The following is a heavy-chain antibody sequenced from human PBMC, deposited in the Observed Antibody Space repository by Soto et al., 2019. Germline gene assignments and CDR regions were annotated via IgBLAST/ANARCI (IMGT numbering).Heavy chain of an antibody. CDR2: IGEGGFST. CDR3: ARDSITRVSSDVPGMDV. J-gene: IGHJ6*02. V-gene: IGHV3-23*01. Sequence: GGSLRLSCAASGFTFSTYAMSWVRQAPGKGLEWVSVIGEGGFSTQYAASVKGRFTIARDNSKNMLYLQMNSLRSDDTAVYYCARDSITRVSSDVPGMDVWGQGTTVTV. CDR1: GFTFSTYA. D-gene: IGHD3-16*01.